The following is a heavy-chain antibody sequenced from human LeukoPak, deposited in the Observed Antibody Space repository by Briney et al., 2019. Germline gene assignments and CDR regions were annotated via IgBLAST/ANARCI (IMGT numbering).Heavy chain of an antibody. CDR1: GFTFDDYA. D-gene: IGHD3-3*01. CDR2: ISWNSGSI. Sequence: PGGSLRLSCAASGFTFDDYAMHWVRQAPGKGLEWVSGISWNSGSIGYADSVKGRFTISRDNAKNSLYLQMNSLRAEDTALYYCAKDNLYDFWSGYIPDWGQGTLVTVSS. V-gene: IGHV3-9*01. J-gene: IGHJ4*02. CDR3: AKDNLYDFWSGYIPD.